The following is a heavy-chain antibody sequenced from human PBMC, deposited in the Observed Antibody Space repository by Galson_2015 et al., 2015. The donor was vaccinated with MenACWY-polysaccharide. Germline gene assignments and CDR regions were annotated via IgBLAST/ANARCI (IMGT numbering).Heavy chain of an antibody. CDR1: GYTFTSND. D-gene: IGHD2-8*01. Sequence: SVKVSCKASGYTFTSNDINWVRQATGQGLEWMGWMNPNSGNTGYAQKFQGRVTMTRNTSISTAYMELSSLGSEDTAMYYCARAAYCTHYSYYYYYMDVWGKGTTVTVSS. V-gene: IGHV1-8*02. J-gene: IGHJ6*03. CDR3: ARAAYCTHYSYYYYYMDV. CDR2: MNPNSGNT.